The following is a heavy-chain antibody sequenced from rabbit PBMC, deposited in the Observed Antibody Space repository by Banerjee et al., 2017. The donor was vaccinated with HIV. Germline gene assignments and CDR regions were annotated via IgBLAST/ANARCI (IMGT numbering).Heavy chain of an antibody. CDR2: IYAGSSGST. D-gene: IGHD6-1*01. CDR1: GLDFSSSYY. J-gene: IGHJ4*01. Sequence: QSLEESGGDLVKPEGSLTLTCKASGLDFSSSYYMCWVRQAPGKGLEWIACIYAGSSGSTYYASWAKGRFTISKTSSTTVTLQMTSLTAADTATYFCARGSAAYTAYAYGTGFTLWGPGTLVTVS. CDR3: ARGSAAYTAYAYGTGFTL. V-gene: IGHV1S40*01.